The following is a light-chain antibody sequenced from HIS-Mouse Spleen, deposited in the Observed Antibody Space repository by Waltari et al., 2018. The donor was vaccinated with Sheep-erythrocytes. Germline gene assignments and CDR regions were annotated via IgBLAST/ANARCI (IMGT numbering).Light chain of an antibody. CDR2: AAS. CDR3: QQSYSTPQFT. V-gene: IGKV1-39*01. Sequence: IQMTQSPSSLSASVGARVTITCRASQSISSYLNWYQQKPGKAPKLLIYAASSLQSGVPSRFSGSGSGTDFTLTISSLQPEDFATYYCQQSYSTPQFTFGPGTKVDIK. CDR1: QSISSY. J-gene: IGKJ3*01.